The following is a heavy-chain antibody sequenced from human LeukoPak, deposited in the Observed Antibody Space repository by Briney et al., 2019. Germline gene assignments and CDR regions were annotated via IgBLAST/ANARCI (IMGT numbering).Heavy chain of an antibody. CDR1: GFTFSSYA. J-gene: IGHJ4*02. V-gene: IGHV3-23*01. Sequence: QPGGSLRLSCAASGFTFSSYAMSWVRQAPGKGLEWVSSISGSGGSTYSADSVKGRFTISRDNSKNTLYLQMNSLRAEDTAVYYCAKSIAAARLSVDYWGQGTLVTVSS. D-gene: IGHD6-13*01. CDR2: ISGSGGST. CDR3: AKSIAAARLSVDY.